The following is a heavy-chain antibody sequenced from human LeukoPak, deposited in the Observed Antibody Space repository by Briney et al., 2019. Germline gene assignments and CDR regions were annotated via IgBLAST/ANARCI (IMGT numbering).Heavy chain of an antibody. J-gene: IGHJ3*01. CDR1: GFXFSSYG. CDR2: ISYDGNTI. V-gene: IGHV3-30*18. Sequence: PGGSLRLSCAASGFXFSSYGMHWVRQAPGKGLEWLTVISYDGNTIYYADSVKGRFTISRDNPKNTLYLQMNSLRIEDTAVYYCAKDLSVVGAHDSFDVWGQGTMVTVSS. CDR3: AKDLSVVGAHDSFDV. D-gene: IGHD1-26*01.